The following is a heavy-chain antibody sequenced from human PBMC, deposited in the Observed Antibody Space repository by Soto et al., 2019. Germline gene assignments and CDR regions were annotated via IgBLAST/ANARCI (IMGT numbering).Heavy chain of an antibody. CDR1: GNSISVHSYY. Sequence: PSETLSLTCTVSGNSISVHSYYWTWIRQPPGKGLEWIGSSYYSGTTYFNPSLKSRASISVDTSKNEFSLSLSSVTAADTAVYYCTRRYNWNDNYYDPRGPGVMDTVSS. V-gene: IGHV4-39*01. CDR2: SYYSGTT. D-gene: IGHD1-20*01. CDR3: TRRYNWNDNYYDP. J-gene: IGHJ5*02.